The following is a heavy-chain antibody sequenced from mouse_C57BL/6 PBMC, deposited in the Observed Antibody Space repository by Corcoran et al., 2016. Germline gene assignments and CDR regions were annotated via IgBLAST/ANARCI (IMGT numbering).Heavy chain of an antibody. V-gene: IGHV1-19*01. CDR3: ASSIGRNAMDY. CDR1: GYTFTDYY. CDR2: INPYNGGT. Sequence: EVQLQQSGPVLVKPGASVKMSCKASGYTFTDYYMNWVKQSHGKSLEWIGVINPYNGGTSYNQKFKGKATLTVDKSSSTAYMELNSLTSEDSAVYYGASSIGRNAMDYWGQGTSVTISS. J-gene: IGHJ4*01.